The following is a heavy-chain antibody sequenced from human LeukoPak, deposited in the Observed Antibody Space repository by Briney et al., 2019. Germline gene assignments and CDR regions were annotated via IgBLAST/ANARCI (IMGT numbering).Heavy chain of an antibody. CDR3: TTVTYYYDNPDY. CDR2: TKSKTDGGTT. V-gene: IGHV3-15*01. CDR1: GFTFNSYS. J-gene: IGHJ4*02. Sequence: PGGSLRLSCAASGFTFNSYSMNWVRQAPGKGLESFGRTKSKTDGGTTDYAAPVKGRFTISRDDSKNTLYLQMNSLKTEDTAVYYCTTVTYYYDNPDYWGQGTLVTVSS. D-gene: IGHD3-22*01.